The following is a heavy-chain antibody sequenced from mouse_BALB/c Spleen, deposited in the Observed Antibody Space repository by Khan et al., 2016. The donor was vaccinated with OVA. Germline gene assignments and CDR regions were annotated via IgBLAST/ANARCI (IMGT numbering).Heavy chain of an antibody. CDR1: GYTFTSHT. CDR3: ARRTTECALDY. Sequence: VQLVESGAELARPGASVKMSCKASGYTFTSHTMHWIKQRPGQGLEWIGYINPRSGYTQYNQKFNDKATLTADISSSTAYMQLSSLTSEDSAVYYCARRTTECALDYWGQGTSVTVSS. D-gene: IGHD2-14*01. CDR2: INPRSGYT. J-gene: IGHJ4*01. V-gene: IGHV1-4*01.